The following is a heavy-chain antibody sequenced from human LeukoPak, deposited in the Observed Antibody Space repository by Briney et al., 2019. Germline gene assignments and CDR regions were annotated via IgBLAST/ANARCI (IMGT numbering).Heavy chain of an antibody. J-gene: IGHJ4*02. V-gene: IGHV1-3*01. CDR1: GYTFTSYA. Sequence: ASVKVSCKASGYTFTSYAMHWVRQAPGQRLEWMGWINAGNGNTKYSQKFQGRVTITRDTSASTAYMELSSLRSEDTAVYYCARDFEEYQLLFSFDYWGQGTLVTVSS. D-gene: IGHD2-2*01. CDR3: ARDFEEYQLLFSFDY. CDR2: INAGNGNT.